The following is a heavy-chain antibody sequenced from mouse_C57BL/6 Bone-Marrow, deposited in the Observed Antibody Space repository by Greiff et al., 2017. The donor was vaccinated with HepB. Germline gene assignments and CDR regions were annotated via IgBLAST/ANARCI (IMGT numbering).Heavy chain of an antibody. CDR2: ISDGGSYT. D-gene: IGHD2-5*01. Sequence: EVMLVESGGGLVKPGGSLKLSCAASGFTFSSYAMSWVRQTPEKRLEWVATISDGGSYTYYPDNVKGRFTISRANTKNNLYLQMSHLKSEDTAMYYCARAAYYSNYDAWFAYWGQGTLVTVSA. CDR1: GFTFSSYA. V-gene: IGHV5-4*03. CDR3: ARAAYYSNYDAWFAY. J-gene: IGHJ3*01.